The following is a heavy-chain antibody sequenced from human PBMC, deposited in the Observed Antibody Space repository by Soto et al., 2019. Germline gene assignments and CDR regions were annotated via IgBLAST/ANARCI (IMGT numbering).Heavy chain of an antibody. CDR1: GGTFSSYA. CDR2: IIPIFGTA. V-gene: IGHV1-69*12. J-gene: IGHJ6*02. CDR3: ASHSYGDFPHYYHGMDV. D-gene: IGHD5-18*01. Sequence: QVQLVQSGAEVKKPGSSVKVSCKASGGTFSSYASSWVRQAPGQGLEWMGGIIPIFGTANYAQKFQGRVTITADESTGSAYRERSSLRSEDTAVYYCASHSYGDFPHYYHGMDVWGQGTTVTVSS.